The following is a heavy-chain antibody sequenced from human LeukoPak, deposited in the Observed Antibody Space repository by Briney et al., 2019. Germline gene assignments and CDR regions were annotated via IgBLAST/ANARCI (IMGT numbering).Heavy chain of an antibody. CDR2: IKSKTDGGTT. Sequence: GGSLRLSCAASGFTFSNAWMSWVRQAPGKGLEWVGRIKSKTDGGTTDYAAPVKGRFTISRDDSKNTLYLQMNSLKTEDTAAYYCTTNGLLWFGELLLGAFDIWGQGTMVTVSS. D-gene: IGHD3-10*01. CDR1: GFTFSNAW. V-gene: IGHV3-15*01. J-gene: IGHJ3*02. CDR3: TTNGLLWFGELLLGAFDI.